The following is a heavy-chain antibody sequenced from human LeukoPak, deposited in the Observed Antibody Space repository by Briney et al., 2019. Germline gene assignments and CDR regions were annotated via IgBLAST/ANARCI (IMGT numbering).Heavy chain of an antibody. CDR1: GGTFSSYA. J-gene: IGHJ2*01. CDR3: ARDRDYYDSSGYHSYWYFDL. Sequence: SVKVSCKASGGTFSSYAISWVRQAPGQGLEWMGGIIPIFGTANYAQKFQGRVTITADESTSTAYMELSSLRSEDTAVYYCARDRDYYDSSGYHSYWYFDLWGRGTLVTVSS. V-gene: IGHV1-69*13. D-gene: IGHD3-22*01. CDR2: IIPIFGTA.